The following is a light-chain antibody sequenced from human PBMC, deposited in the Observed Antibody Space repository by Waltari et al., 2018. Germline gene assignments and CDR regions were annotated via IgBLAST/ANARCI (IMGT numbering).Light chain of an antibody. CDR2: DVT. CDR1: SSDVGRYNY. J-gene: IGLJ1*01. Sequence: QSALTQPRSVSGSPGQSVTISCTGTSSDVGRYNYVYWYQQHPGKAPKLMIYDVTKRPSGVPDRFSGSKSGNTASLTISGLQAEDEADYDCYSYTGHYTPYVFGTGTKVTVL. V-gene: IGLV2-11*01. CDR3: YSYTGHYTPYV.